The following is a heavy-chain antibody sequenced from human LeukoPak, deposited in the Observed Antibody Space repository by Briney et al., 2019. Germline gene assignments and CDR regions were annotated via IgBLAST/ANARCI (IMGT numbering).Heavy chain of an antibody. J-gene: IGHJ4*02. CDR2: MNPNSGNT. D-gene: IGHD3-22*01. V-gene: IGHV1-8*01. CDR3: ARTGDYYDSSGSRARAFDY. CDR1: GYTFTSYD. Sequence: ASVKVSCKASGYTFTSYDINWVRQATGQGLEWMGWMNPNSGNTGYAQKFQGRVTMTRNTSISTAYMELSSLRSEDTAVYYCARTGDYYDSSGSRARAFDYWGQGTLVTVSS.